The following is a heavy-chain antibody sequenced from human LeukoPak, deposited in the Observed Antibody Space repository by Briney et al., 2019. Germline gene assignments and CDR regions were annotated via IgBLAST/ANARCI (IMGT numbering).Heavy chain of an antibody. CDR2: IYTSGST. Sequence: SETLSLTCTVSGGSISGYYWSWIRQPPGKGLEWIGYIYTSGSTKYNPSLKSRVTISVDTSKNQFSLRLSSVTAADTAMYFCARAYSRSYSHFDDWGQGTLVTVSS. V-gene: IGHV4-4*09. D-gene: IGHD1-26*01. CDR3: ARAYSRSYSHFDD. J-gene: IGHJ4*02. CDR1: GGSISGYY.